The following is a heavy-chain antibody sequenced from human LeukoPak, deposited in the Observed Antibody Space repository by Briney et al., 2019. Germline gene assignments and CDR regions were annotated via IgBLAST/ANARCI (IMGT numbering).Heavy chain of an antibody. D-gene: IGHD2-2*01. CDR3: ARGPPEYQLPSSLGYYYYYMDV. CDR1: GYTFTSYG. J-gene: IGHJ6*03. V-gene: IGHV1-18*01. Sequence: ASVKVSCKASGYTFTSYGISWVRQAPGQGLEWMGWISAYNGNTNYAQKLQGRVTMTTDTSTSTAYMELRSLRSDDTAVYYCARGPPEYQLPSSLGYYYYYMDVWGKGTTVTVSS. CDR2: ISAYNGNT.